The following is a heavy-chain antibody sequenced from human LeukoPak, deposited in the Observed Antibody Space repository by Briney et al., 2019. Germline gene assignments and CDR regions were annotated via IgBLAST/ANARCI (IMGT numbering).Heavy chain of an antibody. V-gene: IGHV5-51*01. J-gene: IGHJ6*02. CDR3: ARGGNYGDYVFHGMDV. D-gene: IGHD4-17*01. Sequence: GESLKISCKGSGYGFTSYWIGWVRQMPGKGLEWMGIIYPGDSDTRYSPSFQGQVTISADKSISTAYLQWSSLKASDTAMYYCARGGNYGDYVFHGMDVWGQGTTVTVSS. CDR1: GYGFTSYW. CDR2: IYPGDSDT.